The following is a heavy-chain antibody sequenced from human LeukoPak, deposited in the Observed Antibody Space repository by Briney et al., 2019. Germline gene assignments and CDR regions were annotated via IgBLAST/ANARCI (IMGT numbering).Heavy chain of an antibody. CDR3: AKAGDAWGYNSPLGGRFDY. CDR2: ISGSGGST. Sequence: GGSLRLSCAASGFTVSTNYMSWVRQAPGKGLEWVSIISGSGGSTYNADSVKGRFTISRDNSKNTLYLQMNSLRAEDTAVYYCAKAGDAWGYNSPLGGRFDYWGQGTLVTVSS. V-gene: IGHV3-23*01. CDR1: GFTVSTNY. D-gene: IGHD5-24*01. J-gene: IGHJ4*02.